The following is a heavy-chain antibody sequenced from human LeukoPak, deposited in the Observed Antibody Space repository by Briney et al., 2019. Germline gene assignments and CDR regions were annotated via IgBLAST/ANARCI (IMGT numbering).Heavy chain of an antibody. CDR1: GYTFTDYW. CDR3: ARRDSTRDAFDI. CDR2: IYPGDSNT. Sequence: GESLKISCKGSGYTFTDYWIGWVRQMPGKGLEWMAIIYPGDSNTRYSPSFQGQVTISADKSISTAYLQWSSLKASDTAMYYCARRDSTRDAFDIWGQGTMVTVSS. D-gene: IGHD5/OR15-5a*01. J-gene: IGHJ3*02. V-gene: IGHV5-51*01.